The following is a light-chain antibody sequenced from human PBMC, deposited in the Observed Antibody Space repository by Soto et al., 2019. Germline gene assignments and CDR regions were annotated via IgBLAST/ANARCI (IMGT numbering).Light chain of an antibody. J-gene: IGLJ2*01. CDR2: GNS. CDR1: SSNIGAGYD. CDR3: QSYDSSLSGSV. V-gene: IGLV1-40*01. Sequence: VVTQPPSVSGAPGQRVTISCTGSSSNIGAGYDVHWYQQLPGTAPKLLIYGNSNRPSGVPDRFSGSKSGTSASLAITGLQAEDEADYYCQSYDSSLSGSVFGGGTKLTVL.